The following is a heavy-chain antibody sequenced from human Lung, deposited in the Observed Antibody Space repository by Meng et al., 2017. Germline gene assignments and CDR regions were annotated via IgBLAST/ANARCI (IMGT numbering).Heavy chain of an antibody. CDR3: ARGQKGYFDL. Sequence: QVQLQESGPGLVKPSTTLYLTCTVSGGSISSSNYYWSWIGPPPGQGLEWSGHIYNSGRTYYTPFLKSRITISVDTSKTQFSLKLSSVTAADTAVYYCARGQKGYFDLWGRGTLVTVPS. CDR2: IYNSGRT. J-gene: IGHJ2*01. V-gene: IGHV4-30-4*01. CDR1: GGSISSSNYY.